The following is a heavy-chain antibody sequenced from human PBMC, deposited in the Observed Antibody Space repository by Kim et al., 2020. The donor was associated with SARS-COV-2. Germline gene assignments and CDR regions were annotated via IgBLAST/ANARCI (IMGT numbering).Heavy chain of an antibody. CDR2: ISYDGSNK. V-gene: IGHV3-30*04. J-gene: IGHJ3*02. CDR3: ASFYCSGGSCYSEDAFDI. D-gene: IGHD2-15*01. Sequence: GGSLRLSCAASGFTFSSYAMHWVRQAPGKGLEWVAVISYDGSNKYYADSVKGRFTISRDNSKNTLYLQMNSLRAEDTAVYYCASFYCSGGSCYSEDAFDIWGQGTMVTVSS. CDR1: GFTFSSYA.